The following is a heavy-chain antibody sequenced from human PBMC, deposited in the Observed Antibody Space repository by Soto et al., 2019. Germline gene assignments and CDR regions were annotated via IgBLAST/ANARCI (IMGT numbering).Heavy chain of an antibody. J-gene: IGHJ5*02. CDR1: AYTFSNFA. Sequence: ASVKVSCTASAYTFSNFAITWVRQAPGQGLEWMGWISAYNGNTNYAQKLQGRVTMTTDTSTSTAYMELRSLRPDDTAVYYCARVGSAAGRINLFDPWGQGTLVTVSS. D-gene: IGHD6-13*01. CDR2: ISAYNGNT. V-gene: IGHV1-18*01. CDR3: ARVGSAAGRINLFDP.